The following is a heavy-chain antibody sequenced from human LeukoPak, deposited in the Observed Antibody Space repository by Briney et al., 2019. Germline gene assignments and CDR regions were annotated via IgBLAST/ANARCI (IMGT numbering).Heavy chain of an antibody. J-gene: IGHJ4*02. CDR1: GFTFSSYA. Sequence: GGSLRLSCAASGFTFSSYAMSWVRQAPGKGLEWVSAISGSGGSTYYADSVKGRFTISRDNSKNTLYLQINSLRAEDTAVYYCAKRLSWVKGSHDYFDYWGQGTLVTVSS. CDR2: ISGSGGST. D-gene: IGHD1-26*01. CDR3: AKRLSWVKGSHDYFDY. V-gene: IGHV3-23*01.